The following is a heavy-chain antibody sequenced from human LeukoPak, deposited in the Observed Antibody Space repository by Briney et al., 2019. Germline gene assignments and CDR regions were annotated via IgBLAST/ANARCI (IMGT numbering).Heavy chain of an antibody. CDR1: GFTFSSYS. V-gene: IGHV3-21*01. Sequence: GGSLRLSCVASGFTFSSYSMNWVRQAPGKGLEWVSSISSSSSYIYYADSVKGRFTISRDNAKNSLYLQMNSLRAEDTAVYYCARDGDYYDSSGYFDYWGQGTLVTVSS. CDR2: ISSSSSYI. CDR3: ARDGDYYDSSGYFDY. D-gene: IGHD3-22*01. J-gene: IGHJ4*02.